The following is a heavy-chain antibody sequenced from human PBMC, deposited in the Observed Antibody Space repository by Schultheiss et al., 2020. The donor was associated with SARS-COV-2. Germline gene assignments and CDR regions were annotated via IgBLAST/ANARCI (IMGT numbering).Heavy chain of an antibody. V-gene: IGHV2-70*11. CDR3: ARIKDIAVAGYFDC. D-gene: IGHD6-19*01. CDR2: IDWDDDK. CDR1: GFSLSTSGVG. Sequence: SGPTLVKPTQTLTLTCTFSGFSLSTSGVGVGWIRQPPGKALEWLARIDWDDDKYYSTSLKTRLTISKDTSKNQVVLTMTNMDPVDTATYYCARIKDIAVAGYFDCWGQGTLVTVSS. J-gene: IGHJ4*02.